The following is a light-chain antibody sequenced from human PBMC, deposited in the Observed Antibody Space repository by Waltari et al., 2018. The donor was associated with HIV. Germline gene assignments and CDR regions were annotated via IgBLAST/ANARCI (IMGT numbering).Light chain of an antibody. CDR2: WAS. V-gene: IGKV4-1*01. J-gene: IGKJ4*01. CDR3: QQYYNTPLT. CDR1: QSVLYSANNKNY. Sequence: DIVMTQSPDSLAVSLGERATINCKSSQSVLYSANNKNYLAGYQQRPGQPPKLLIYWASTRDSGVPDRFSGSGSGTDFTLTISSLQAEDVAVYHCQQYYNTPLTFGGGTKVEIK.